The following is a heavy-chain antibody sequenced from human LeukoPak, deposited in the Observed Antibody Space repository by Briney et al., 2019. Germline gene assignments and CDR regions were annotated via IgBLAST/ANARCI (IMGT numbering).Heavy chain of an antibody. CDR1: GFTFSGSA. CDR2: IRSKANSYAT. Sequence: PGGSLRLSCAASGFTFSGSAMHWVRQASGKGLEWVGRIRSKANSYATAYAASVKGRFIISRDDSKNTAYLQMNSLKTEDTAVYYCARVRRSGNYFYAFDIWGQGTMVTISS. CDR3: ARVRRSGNYFYAFDI. V-gene: IGHV3-73*01. D-gene: IGHD1-26*01. J-gene: IGHJ3*02.